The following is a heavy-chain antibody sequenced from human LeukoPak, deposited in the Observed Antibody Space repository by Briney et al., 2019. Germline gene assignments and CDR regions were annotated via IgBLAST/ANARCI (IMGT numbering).Heavy chain of an antibody. J-gene: IGHJ4*02. CDR3: ARDLKGSAWYVDY. V-gene: IGHV3-11*05. CDR2: ISSSSSYT. CDR1: GFTFSDYY. Sequence: GGSLRLSCAASGFTFSDYYMSWIRQAPGKGLEWLPYISSSSSYTNYADSVKGRFTISRDNAKNSLYLQLNSLRAEDAAVYYCARDLKGSAWYVDYWDQGTLVTVSS. D-gene: IGHD6-19*01.